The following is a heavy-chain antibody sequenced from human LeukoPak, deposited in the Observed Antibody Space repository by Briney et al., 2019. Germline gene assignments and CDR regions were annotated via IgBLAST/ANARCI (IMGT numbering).Heavy chain of an antibody. CDR3: ARDLSHSGWYQEGY. V-gene: IGHV4-59*12. Sequence: TTSETLSLTCTVSGGSISSYYWSWIRQPPGKGLEWIGYIYYSGSTNYNPSLKSRVTISVDTSKNQFSLKLTSVTAADTAVYHCARDLSHSGWYQEGYWGQGTLVTVSS. CDR1: GGSISSYY. D-gene: IGHD6-19*01. J-gene: IGHJ4*02. CDR2: IYYSGST.